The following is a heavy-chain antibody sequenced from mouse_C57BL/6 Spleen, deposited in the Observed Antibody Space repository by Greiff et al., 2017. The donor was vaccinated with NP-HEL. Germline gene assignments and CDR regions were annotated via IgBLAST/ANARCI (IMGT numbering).Heavy chain of an antibody. D-gene: IGHD2-1*01. Sequence: VQLQQSGPVLVKPGASVKMSCKASGYTFTDYYMNWVKQSHGKSLEWIGVINPYNGGTSYNQKFKGKATLTVDKSSSTAYMELNRLTSEDSAVYYCARAGATMARGFAYWGQGTLVTVSA. CDR3: ARAGATMARGFAY. CDR1: GYTFTDYY. J-gene: IGHJ3*01. CDR2: INPYNGGT. V-gene: IGHV1-19*01.